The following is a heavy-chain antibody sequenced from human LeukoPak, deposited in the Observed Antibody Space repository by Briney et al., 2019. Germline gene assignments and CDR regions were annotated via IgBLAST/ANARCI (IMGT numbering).Heavy chain of an antibody. CDR1: GYTFTSYG. CDR2: ISAYNGNT. Sequence: VAPVKVSCKASGYTFTSYGISWVRQAPGQGLEWMGWISAYNGNTNYAQKLQGRVTMTTDTSTSTAYMELRSLRSDDTAVYYCARGGDGSYNNWFDPWGQGTLVTVSS. J-gene: IGHJ5*02. D-gene: IGHD1-26*01. V-gene: IGHV1-18*01. CDR3: ARGGDGSYNNWFDP.